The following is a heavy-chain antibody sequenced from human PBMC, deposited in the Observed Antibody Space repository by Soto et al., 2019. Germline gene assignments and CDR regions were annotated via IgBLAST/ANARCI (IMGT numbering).Heavy chain of an antibody. CDR2: IKTDGSDT. CDR3: AGDFKDLG. CDR1: GFTFSSYW. Sequence: PGGSLRLSCAASGFTFSSYWMHWVRQAPGKGLVWVSGIKTDGSDTRYADFVKGRFTISRDNAENILYLQMNSLRAEDTAVYYCAGDFKDLGWGQGTLVTVSS. V-gene: IGHV3-74*01. J-gene: IGHJ4*02.